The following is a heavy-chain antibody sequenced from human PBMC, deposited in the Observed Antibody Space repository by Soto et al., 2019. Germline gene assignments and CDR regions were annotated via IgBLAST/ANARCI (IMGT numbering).Heavy chain of an antibody. CDR1: GGSFSGYY. CDR3: ARGLLSPLYYYSHMDL. J-gene: IGHJ6*03. D-gene: IGHD3-3*01. Sequence: QVQLQQWGAGLLKPSEPLSLTCAVYGGSFSGYYWSWIRQPPGKGLEWIGEINHSGSTNYNPSLKSRVTISGDTVTDQISLKLRSLDATDAAVYYCARGLLSPLYYYSHMDLWGKGTTVTVSS. V-gene: IGHV4-34*01. CDR2: INHSGST.